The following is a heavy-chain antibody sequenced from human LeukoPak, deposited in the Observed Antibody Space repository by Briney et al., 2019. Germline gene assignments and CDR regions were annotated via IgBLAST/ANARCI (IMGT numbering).Heavy chain of an antibody. CDR2: IYHSGIT. CDR3: ARNIATFVRVDS. J-gene: IGHJ5*01. D-gene: IGHD3-10*02. CDR1: GYSISSGYY. V-gene: IGHV4-38-2*01. Sequence: SETLSLTCAVSGYSISSGYYWGWIRPPPGRGLEWIGSIYHSGITYFKPSLRSRDTISIDKSKNQVFLKVNTVSAADTAVCYCARNIATFVRVDSWGQGTLVIVSS.